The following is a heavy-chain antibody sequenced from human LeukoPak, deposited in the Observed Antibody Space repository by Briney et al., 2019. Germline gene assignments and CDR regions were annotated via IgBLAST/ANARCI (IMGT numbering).Heavy chain of an antibody. CDR3: ARDFTAADPYYFDY. CDR2: ISSSYI. D-gene: IGHD6-13*01. CDR1: GFTFSSYS. J-gene: IGHJ4*02. V-gene: IGHV3-21*01. Sequence: GGSLRLSCAASGFTFSSYSMNWVRQAPGKGLEWVSSISSSYIYYADSVKGRFTISRDNAKNSLYLQMNSLRAEDTAVYYCARDFTAADPYYFDYWGQGTLVTVSS.